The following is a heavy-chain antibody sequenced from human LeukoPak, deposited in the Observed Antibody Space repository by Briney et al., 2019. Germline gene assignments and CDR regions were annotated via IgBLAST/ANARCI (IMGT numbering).Heavy chain of an antibody. J-gene: IGHJ4*02. Sequence: PSETLSLTCAVSGYSISSGYYWGWIRQPPGKGLEWIGSIYHRGSTYYNPSLKSRVTIPVDTSKNQFSLKLSSVTAADTAVYYCARLLYSSSWYGFEYYFDYWGQGTLVTVSS. CDR2: IYHRGST. D-gene: IGHD6-13*01. CDR1: GYSISSGYY. V-gene: IGHV4-38-2*01. CDR3: ARLLYSSSWYGFEYYFDY.